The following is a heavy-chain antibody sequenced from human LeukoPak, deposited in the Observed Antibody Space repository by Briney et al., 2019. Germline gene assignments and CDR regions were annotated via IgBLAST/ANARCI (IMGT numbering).Heavy chain of an antibody. CDR2: ISSSSSYI. D-gene: IGHD3-10*01. CDR1: GFTFSTYS. CDR3: ARITMVRGVIDAFDI. Sequence: VGSLRLSCAASGFTFSTYSMNWVRQAPGKGLEWVSSISSSSSYIYYAGSVKGRFTISRDNAKNSLYLQMNSLRAEDTAVYYCARITMVRGVIDAFDIWGQGTMVTVSS. J-gene: IGHJ3*02. V-gene: IGHV3-21*01.